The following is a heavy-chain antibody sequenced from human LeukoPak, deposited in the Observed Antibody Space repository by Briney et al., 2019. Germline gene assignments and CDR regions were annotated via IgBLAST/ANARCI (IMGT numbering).Heavy chain of an antibody. V-gene: IGHV4-34*01. CDR2: INHSGST. D-gene: IGHD3-10*01. Sequence: SETLSLTCAVYGGSFSGYYWSWIRQPPGKGLEWIGEINHSGSTNYNPSFKSRVTISVDTSKNQFSLKLSSVTAADTAVYYCARGIKGRLWFGEARNPNWFDPWGQGTLVTVSS. J-gene: IGHJ5*02. CDR3: ARGIKGRLWFGEARNPNWFDP. CDR1: GGSFSGYY.